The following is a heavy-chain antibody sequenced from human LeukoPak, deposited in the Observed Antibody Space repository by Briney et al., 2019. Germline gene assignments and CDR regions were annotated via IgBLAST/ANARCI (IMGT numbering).Heavy chain of an antibody. V-gene: IGHV4-34*01. Sequence: PSETLSLTCAVYGGSFSGYYWSWIRQPPGKGLEWIGEINHSGSTNYNPSLKSRVTISVDTSKNQFSPKLSSVTAADTAVYYCASPVSEDDAFDIWGQGTMVTVSS. CDR3: ASPVSEDDAFDI. CDR1: GGSFSGYY. D-gene: IGHD6-19*01. J-gene: IGHJ3*02. CDR2: INHSGST.